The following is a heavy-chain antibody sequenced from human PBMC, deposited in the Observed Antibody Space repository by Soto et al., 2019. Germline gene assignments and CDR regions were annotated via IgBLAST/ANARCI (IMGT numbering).Heavy chain of an antibody. CDR1: GGSISSGGYY. CDR3: ARVNYDILTGYPHFDY. CDR2: IYYSGST. J-gene: IGHJ4*02. D-gene: IGHD3-9*01. Sequence: PSETLSLTCTVSGGSISSGGYYWSWIRQHPGKGLEWIGYIYYSGSTYYNPSLKSRVTISVDTSKNQFSLKLSSVTAADTAVYYCARVNYDILTGYPHFDYWGQGTLVTVS. V-gene: IGHV4-31*03.